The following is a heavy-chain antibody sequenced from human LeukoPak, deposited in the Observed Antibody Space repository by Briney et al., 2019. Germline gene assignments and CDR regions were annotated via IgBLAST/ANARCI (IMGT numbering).Heavy chain of an antibody. V-gene: IGHV4-34*01. CDR2: INHSGST. CDR3: ARGWLSRRDFDY. J-gene: IGHJ4*02. D-gene: IGHD6-19*01. CDR1: GGSFSDYY. Sequence: PSETLSLTCAVYGGSFSDYYWSWIRQPPGKGLEWIGEINHSGSTNYNPSLKSRVTISVDTSKNQFSLKLSSVTAADTAVYYCARGWLSRRDFDYWGQGTLVTVSS.